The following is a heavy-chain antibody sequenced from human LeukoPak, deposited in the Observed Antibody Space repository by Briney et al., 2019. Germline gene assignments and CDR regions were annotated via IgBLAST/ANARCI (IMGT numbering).Heavy chain of an antibody. CDR3: ARGMYSSGWYSDY. J-gene: IGHJ4*02. Sequence: GGSLRLSCAASGFIVSSNYMSWVRQAPGKGLEWVSVIYSGGSTYYADSVKGRFTISRDNSKNTLYLQMNSLRAEDTAVYYCARGMYSSGWYSDYWGQGTLVTVSS. V-gene: IGHV3-66*01. D-gene: IGHD6-19*01. CDR1: GFIVSSNY. CDR2: IYSGGST.